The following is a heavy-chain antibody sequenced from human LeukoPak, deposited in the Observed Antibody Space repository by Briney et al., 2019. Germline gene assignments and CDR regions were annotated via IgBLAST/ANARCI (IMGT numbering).Heavy chain of an antibody. D-gene: IGHD3-10*01. V-gene: IGHV3-11*01. CDR3: ARDLLLRFGEARKNDAFDI. Sequence: PGGSLRLSCAASGFTFSDYYMTWIRQAPGKGLEWVSGISSSGSTIYYADSVKGRLTISRDNAKNSLYLQMNSLRAEDTAVYYCARDLLLRFGEARKNDAFDIWGQGTMVTVSS. CDR1: GFTFSDYY. J-gene: IGHJ3*02. CDR2: ISSSGSTI.